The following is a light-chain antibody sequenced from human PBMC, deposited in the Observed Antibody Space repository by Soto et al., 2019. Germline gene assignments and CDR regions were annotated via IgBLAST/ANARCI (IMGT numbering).Light chain of an antibody. CDR2: GAF. CDR1: QIVTSDY. J-gene: IGKJ5*01. Sequence: DIVLTQSPGTLSLSPGERVTLSCRSSQIVTSDYLAWYHQAPGQAPRLLIYGAFNRATGISDRFSGSGSGTDFSLTISRLEPEDFAVYYCQQYGTSHITFGQGTRLEIK. V-gene: IGKV3-20*01. CDR3: QQYGTSHIT.